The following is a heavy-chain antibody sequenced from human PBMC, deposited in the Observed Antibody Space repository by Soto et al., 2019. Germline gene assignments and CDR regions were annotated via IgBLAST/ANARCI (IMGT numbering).Heavy chain of an antibody. CDR2: FDPEDGET. D-gene: IGHD3-22*01. Sequence: ASVKVSCKVSGYTLTELSMHWVRQAPGKGLEWMGGFDPEDGETIYAQKFQGRVTMTEDTSTDTAYMELSSLRSEDTAVYYCATDRYYYDSSGYWEGGYWGQGTLVTVSS. J-gene: IGHJ4*02. CDR1: GYTLTELS. V-gene: IGHV1-24*01. CDR3: ATDRYYYDSSGYWEGGY.